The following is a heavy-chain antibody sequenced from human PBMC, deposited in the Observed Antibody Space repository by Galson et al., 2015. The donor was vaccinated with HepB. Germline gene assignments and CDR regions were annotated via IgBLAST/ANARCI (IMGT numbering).Heavy chain of an antibody. V-gene: IGHV3-48*02. CDR3: ASVGAHCSGGSCYGIVGAFDI. J-gene: IGHJ3*02. CDR2: ISSSSSTI. Sequence: SLRLSCAASGFTFSSYSMNWVRQAPGKGLEWVSYISSSSSTIYYADSVKGRFTISRDNAKNSLYLQMNSLRDEDTAVYYCASVGAHCSGGSCYGIVGAFDIWGQGTMVTVSS. CDR1: GFTFSSYS. D-gene: IGHD2-15*01.